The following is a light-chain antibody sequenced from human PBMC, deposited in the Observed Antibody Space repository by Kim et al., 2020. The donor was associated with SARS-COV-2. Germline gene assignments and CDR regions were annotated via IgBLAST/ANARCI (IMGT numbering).Light chain of an antibody. CDR3: QQYNNWPPLT. CDR2: GAS. V-gene: IGKV3-15*01. Sequence: VAPGERATRSCRASQSVSSNLAWYQQKPGQAPRLLIYGASTRATGIPARFSGSGSGTEFTLTISSLQSEDFAVYYCQQYNNWPPLTFGGGTKPEI. J-gene: IGKJ4*01. CDR1: QSVSSN.